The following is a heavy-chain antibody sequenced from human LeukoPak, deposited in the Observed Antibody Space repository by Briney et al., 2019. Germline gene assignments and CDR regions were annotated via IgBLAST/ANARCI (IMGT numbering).Heavy chain of an antibody. V-gene: IGHV3-15*01. CDR1: GFTFSNAW. J-gene: IGHJ4*02. D-gene: IGHD3-3*01. CDR3: TTVNFWSGLDY. Sequence: GGSLRLSCAASGFTFSNAWMSWVRQAPGKGLEWVGRIKNKNEGGTTDYAAPVKGRFTISRDDSKNTLYLQMNSLKTEDTAVYYCTTVNFWSGLDYWGQGTLVTVSS. CDR2: IKNKNEGGTT.